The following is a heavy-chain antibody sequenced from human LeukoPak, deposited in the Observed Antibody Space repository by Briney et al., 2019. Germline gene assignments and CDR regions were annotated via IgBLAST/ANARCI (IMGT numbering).Heavy chain of an antibody. Sequence: SETLSLTCTVSGGSVSSYYWSWIRQPPGKGLEWIGYIYYSGGTKYNPSLKSRVTISLDTSKNQFSLKLSSVTAADTAVYYCASGLRGYCSSTSCPGVWFDPWGQGTLVTVSS. J-gene: IGHJ5*02. D-gene: IGHD2-2*01. CDR2: IYYSGGT. CDR3: ASGLRGYCSSTSCPGVWFDP. V-gene: IGHV4-59*08. CDR1: GGSVSSYY.